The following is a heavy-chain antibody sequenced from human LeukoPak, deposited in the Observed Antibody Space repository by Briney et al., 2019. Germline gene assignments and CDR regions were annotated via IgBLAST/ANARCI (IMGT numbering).Heavy chain of an antibody. J-gene: IGHJ4*02. CDR2: ISVSGATT. V-gene: IGHV3-23*01. CDR3: TSRKEYSTSSVYY. CDR1: GFTFSSYS. D-gene: IGHD6-6*01. Sequence: GGSLRLSCAASGFTFSSYSMSWVRQAPGKGLEWISTISVSGATTYYADSVQGRFTISRENSKNTLSLRMNNLRAEDSAIYYCTSRKEYSTSSVYYWGQGTLVTVSS.